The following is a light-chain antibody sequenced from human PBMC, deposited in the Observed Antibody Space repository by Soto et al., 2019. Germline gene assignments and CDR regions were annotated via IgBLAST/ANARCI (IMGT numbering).Light chain of an antibody. CDR1: QSISSC. Sequence: SVSAYKRDRVAINCRASQSISSCFYSYQQKTGNDPKLLIYDASSLQSGGPPRFSGSGSGTEFTPTTSSLQPDDFATYYCQQCYSTPLTFGRGTKVDIK. CDR2: DAS. CDR3: QQCYSTPLT. V-gene: IGKV1-39*01. J-gene: IGKJ4*01.